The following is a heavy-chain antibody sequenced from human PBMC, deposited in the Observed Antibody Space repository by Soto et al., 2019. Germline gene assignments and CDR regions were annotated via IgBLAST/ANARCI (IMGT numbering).Heavy chain of an antibody. J-gene: IGHJ5*02. CDR1: GYTFTGYY. D-gene: IGHD6-6*01. Sequence: ASVKVSCKASGYTFTGYYMHWVRQAPGQGLEWMGWINPNSGGTNYAQKFQGWVTMTRDTSISTAYMELSRLRSDDTAVYYCARGLEYSRAGYSYNWFDPWGQGTLVTVSS. CDR3: ARGLEYSRAGYSYNWFDP. V-gene: IGHV1-2*04. CDR2: INPNSGGT.